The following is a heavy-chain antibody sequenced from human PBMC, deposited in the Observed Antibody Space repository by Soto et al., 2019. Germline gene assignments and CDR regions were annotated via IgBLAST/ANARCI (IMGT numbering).Heavy chain of an antibody. J-gene: IGHJ4*02. D-gene: IGHD3-10*01. CDR3: AKSSSGLRDYFDS. Sequence: QMQLVESGGGVVQPGGSLRLSCAASGFTLSTFAMHWVRQAPGKGLEWVATTSYDGLNTFYGESVRGRFSIFRDPSKNTLFLQMNSLKTEDTAVYYCAKSSSGLRDYFDSWGRGTLVTVSS. V-gene: IGHV3-30-3*02. CDR2: TSYDGLNT. CDR1: GFTLSTFA.